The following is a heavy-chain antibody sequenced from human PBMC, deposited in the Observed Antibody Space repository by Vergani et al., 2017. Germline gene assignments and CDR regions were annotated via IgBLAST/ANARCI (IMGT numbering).Heavy chain of an antibody. CDR2: IYPGDSDT. CDR1: GYSFTTYW. Sequence: EVQLVQSGAEVKKPGESLKISCKGSGYSFTTYWIGWVRQMPGKGLEWMGFIYPGDSDTRYSPSFQGQVTISVDKSVNTAYLQWSSLKASDTAMYYCARHDDMSMLRGAILEGWFDPWGQGTLVTVSS. J-gene: IGHJ5*02. CDR3: ARHDDMSMLRGAILEGWFDP. V-gene: IGHV5-51*01. D-gene: IGHD3-10*01.